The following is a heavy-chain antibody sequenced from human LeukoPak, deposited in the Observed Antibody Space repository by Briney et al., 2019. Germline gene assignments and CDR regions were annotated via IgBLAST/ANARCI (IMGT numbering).Heavy chain of an antibody. CDR1: GFTFSSYW. V-gene: IGHV3-7*01. CDR2: IKQDGTEK. Sequence: GGSLRLSCAASGFTFSSYWMNWVRQAPGKGLEWVANIKQDGTEKLYVDSVKGRFTISRDNAKNSLYLQMNSLRAEDTAVYFGAGGRGWLVDYWGQGTLVTVSS. CDR3: AGGRGWLVDY. J-gene: IGHJ4*02. D-gene: IGHD3-22*01.